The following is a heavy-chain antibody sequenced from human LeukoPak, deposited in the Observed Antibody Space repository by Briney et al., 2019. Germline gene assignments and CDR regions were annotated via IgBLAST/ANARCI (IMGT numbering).Heavy chain of an antibody. CDR3: ARPLSAYSSSWYPSDWFDP. CDR2: ISYDGSNK. J-gene: IGHJ5*02. V-gene: IGHV3-30*01. Sequence: PGGSLRLSCAASGFTFSSYAMSWVRQAPGKGLEWVAVISYDGSNKYYADSVKGRFTISRDNSKNTLYLQMNSLRAEDTAVYYCARPLSAYSSSWYPSDWFDPWGQGTLVTVSS. CDR1: GFTFSSYA. D-gene: IGHD6-13*01.